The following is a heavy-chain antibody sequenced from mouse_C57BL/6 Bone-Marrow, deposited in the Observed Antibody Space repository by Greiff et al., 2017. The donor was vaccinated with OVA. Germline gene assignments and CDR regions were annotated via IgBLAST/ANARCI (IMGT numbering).Heavy chain of an antibody. V-gene: IGHV1-74*01. CDR3: ARSLPCYGSSYDAMDY. CDR2: IHPSDSDT. CDR1: GYTFTSYW. D-gene: IGHD1-1*01. J-gene: IGHJ4*01. Sequence: VQLQQPGADLVKPGASVKVSCKASGYTFTSYWMHWVKQRPGQGLEWIGRIHPSDSDTNYNQKFKGKATLTVDKSSSTAYMQLSSLTSEDSAVYYCARSLPCYGSSYDAMDYWGQGTSVTVSS.